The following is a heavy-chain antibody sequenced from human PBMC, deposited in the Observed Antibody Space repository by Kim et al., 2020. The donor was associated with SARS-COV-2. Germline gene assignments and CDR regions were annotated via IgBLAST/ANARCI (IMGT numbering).Heavy chain of an antibody. CDR2: ISGSGSST. Sequence: GGSLRLSCAASGFTFSSYAMSWVRQAPGKGLEWVSTISGSGSSTYYADSVKGRFTISRDNSKNTLNLQMNSLRAEDTAVYYCAKGIAGRYYDILTGQSPFDYWGQGTLVTVSS. CDR1: GFTFSSYA. D-gene: IGHD3-9*01. J-gene: IGHJ4*02. CDR3: AKGIAGRYYDILTGQSPFDY. V-gene: IGHV3-23*01.